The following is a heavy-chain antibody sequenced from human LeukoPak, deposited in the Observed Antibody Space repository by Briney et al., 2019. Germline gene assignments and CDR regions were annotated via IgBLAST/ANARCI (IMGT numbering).Heavy chain of an antibody. CDR2: ISGSGGST. V-gene: IGHV3-23*01. D-gene: IGHD3-9*01. Sequence: GGSLRLSCAASGFTFSSYAMSWVRQAPGKGLEWVSAISGSGGSTYYADSVKGRFTISRDNSKNTLSLQMNSLRAEDTAVYYCAKDAIYYDILTGYSRDDWFDPWGQGTLVTVSS. J-gene: IGHJ5*02. CDR3: AKDAIYYDILTGYSRDDWFDP. CDR1: GFTFSSYA.